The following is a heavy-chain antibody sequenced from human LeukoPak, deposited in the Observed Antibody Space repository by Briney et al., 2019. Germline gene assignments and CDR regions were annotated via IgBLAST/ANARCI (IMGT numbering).Heavy chain of an antibody. CDR3: ARDLFLYDSSGYYLPGDY. CDR1: GFTFSSYA. D-gene: IGHD3-22*01. Sequence: GGSLRLSCAASGFTFSSYAMSWVRQAPGKGLEWVAVISYDGSNKYYADSVKGRFTISRDNSKNTLYLQMNSLRAEDTAVYYCARDLFLYDSSGYYLPGDYWGQGTLVTVSS. J-gene: IGHJ4*02. CDR2: ISYDGSNK. V-gene: IGHV3-30-3*01.